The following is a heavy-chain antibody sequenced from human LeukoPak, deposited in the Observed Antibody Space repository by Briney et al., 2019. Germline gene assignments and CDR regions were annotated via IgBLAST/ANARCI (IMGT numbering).Heavy chain of an antibody. D-gene: IGHD2-2*01. CDR2: IYYSGST. J-gene: IGHJ5*02. CDR1: GGSISSSSYY. V-gene: IGHV4-39*01. CDR3: ARSYCSSTSCHHNWFDP. Sequence: SETLSLTCTVPGGSISSSSYYWGWIRHPPGKGLEWIGRIYYSGSTYYNPSLKSRVTISVDTSKNQFSLKLSSVTAADTAVYYCARSYCSSTSCHHNWFDPWGQGTLVTVSS.